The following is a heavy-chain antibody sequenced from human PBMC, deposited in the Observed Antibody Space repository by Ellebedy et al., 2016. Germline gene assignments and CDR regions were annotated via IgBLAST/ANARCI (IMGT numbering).Heavy chain of an antibody. D-gene: IGHD2-15*01. CDR1: GFTFSTSA. CDR2: ISYDGSHI. J-gene: IGHJ4*02. CDR3: ARGGHCSDGKCYLIDF. V-gene: IGHV3-30*03. Sequence: GGSLRLSCAASGFTFSTSAVHWVRQAPGKGLEWVAIISYDGSHIRYVDSVKGRFTISRDNSKNTMYLQMNSLRPEDTAVYYCARGGHCSDGKCYLIDFWGQGNQVTVS.